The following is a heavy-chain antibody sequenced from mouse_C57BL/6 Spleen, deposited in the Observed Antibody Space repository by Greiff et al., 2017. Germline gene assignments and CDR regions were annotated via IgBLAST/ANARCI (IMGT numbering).Heavy chain of an antibody. D-gene: IGHD2-12*01. CDR2: IYPSDSET. CDR3: ARSLRRCAY. J-gene: IGHJ3*01. V-gene: IGHV1-61*01. CDR1: GYTFTSYW. Sequence: QVQLQQPGAELVRPGSSVKLSCKASGYTFTSYWMDWVKQRPGQGLEWIGNIYPSDSETHYNQKFKDKATLTVDKSSSTAYMQLSSLTSEDSAVYYCARSLRRCAYWGQGTLVTVSA.